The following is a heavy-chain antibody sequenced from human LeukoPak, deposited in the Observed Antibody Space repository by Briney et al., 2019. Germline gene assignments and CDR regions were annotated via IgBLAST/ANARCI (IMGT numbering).Heavy chain of an antibody. CDR2: INHSGST. Sequence: YPSETLSLTCIVYGGSFSADYWSWIRQPPGKGLEWIGEINHSGSTNYNPSLKSRVTISVDTSKNQFSLKLSSATAADTAVYYCARSLTGYYIGPYYFDYWGLGTLVTVSS. V-gene: IGHV4-34*01. D-gene: IGHD3-9*01. CDR1: GGSFSADY. J-gene: IGHJ4*02. CDR3: ARSLTGYYIGPYYFDY.